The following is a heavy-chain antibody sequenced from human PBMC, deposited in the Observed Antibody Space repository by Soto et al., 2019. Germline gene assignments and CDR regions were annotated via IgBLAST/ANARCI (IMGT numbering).Heavy chain of an antibody. CDR2: ISYDGSNK. J-gene: IGHJ5*02. D-gene: IGHD2-15*01. CDR3: AKGYCSGGSCPFDP. Sequence: GGSLRLSCAASGFTFSSYGMHWVRQAPGKGLEWVAVISYDGSNKYYADSVKGRFTISRDNSKNTLYLQMNSLRAEDTAVYYCAKGYCSGGSCPFDPWGQGTLVTVSS. CDR1: GFTFSSYG. V-gene: IGHV3-30*18.